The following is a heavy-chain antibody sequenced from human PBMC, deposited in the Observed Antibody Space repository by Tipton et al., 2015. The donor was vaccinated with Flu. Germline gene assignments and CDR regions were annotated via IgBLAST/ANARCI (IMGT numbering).Heavy chain of an antibody. J-gene: IGHJ6*02. V-gene: IGHV3-21*01. CDR1: GFTFSSYS. CDR2: ISSSSYI. CDR3: ARARSGVVIAYGMDV. Sequence: SLRLSCAASGFTFSSYSMNWVRQAPGKGLEWVSSISSSSYIYYADSVKGRFTISRDNAKNSLYLQMNSLRAEDTAVYYCARARSGVVIAYGMDVWGQGTTVTVSS. D-gene: IGHD3-3*01.